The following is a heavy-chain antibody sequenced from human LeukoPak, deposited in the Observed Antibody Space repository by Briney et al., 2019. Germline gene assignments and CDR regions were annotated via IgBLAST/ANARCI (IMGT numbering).Heavy chain of an antibody. Sequence: GGSLRLSCAASGFTFSSYNMNWVRQAPGKGLEWVSAISGSGGSTYYADSVKGRFTISRDNSKNTLYLQMNSLRAEDTAVYYCAKKGFLEWLSNWFDPWGQGTLVTVSS. CDR1: GFTFSSYN. V-gene: IGHV3-23*01. D-gene: IGHD3-3*01. CDR3: AKKGFLEWLSNWFDP. J-gene: IGHJ5*02. CDR2: ISGSGGST.